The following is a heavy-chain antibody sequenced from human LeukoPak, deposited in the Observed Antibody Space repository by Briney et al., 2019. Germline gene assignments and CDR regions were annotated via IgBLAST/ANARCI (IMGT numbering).Heavy chain of an antibody. Sequence: AGGSLRLSCAASGFTFSSYWMHWVRQAPRKGLVWVSRINSDGSSICYADSVKGRFTISRDNAKNTLYLQMNSLRAEDTAVYYCARAWINWFDPWGQGTLVTVSS. CDR3: ARAWINWFDP. D-gene: IGHD2-2*03. V-gene: IGHV3-74*01. CDR1: GFTFSSYW. J-gene: IGHJ5*02. CDR2: INSDGSSI.